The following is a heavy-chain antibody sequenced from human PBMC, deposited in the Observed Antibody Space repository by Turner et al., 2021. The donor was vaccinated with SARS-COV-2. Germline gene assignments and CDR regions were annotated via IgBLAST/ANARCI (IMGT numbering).Heavy chain of an antibody. Sequence: QVQLVESGGGVVQLVRSLRLSCVASGFSFSNYAMHWLRRAPGKGLEWVAVISHDATTKHYAESVKGRFTISRDNSKNTLFLQMDSLRGEDTALFHCARCGGDCSSQGVVPDYWGQGTLVIVSS. J-gene: IGHJ4*02. CDR1: GFSFSNYA. V-gene: IGHV3-30-3*01. CDR2: ISHDATTK. D-gene: IGHD2-21*02. CDR3: ARCGGDCSSQGVVPDY.